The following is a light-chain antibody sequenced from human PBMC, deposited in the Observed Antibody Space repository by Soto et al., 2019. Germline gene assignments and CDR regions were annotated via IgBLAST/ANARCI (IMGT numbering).Light chain of an antibody. CDR2: DAS. V-gene: IGKV3D-20*01. Sequence: EIMLTQSPATLSLSPGERATLSCRASQSVSTDYLAWYEQKPGLAPRLLIYDASSRATGISDRFSGSGSGTDFTLTISRLEPEDFAVYYCQQYGSSPSFGGGTKGDIK. J-gene: IGKJ4*01. CDR3: QQYGSSPS. CDR1: QSVSTDY.